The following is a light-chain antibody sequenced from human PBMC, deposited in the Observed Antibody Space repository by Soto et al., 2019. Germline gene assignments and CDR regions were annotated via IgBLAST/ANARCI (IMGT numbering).Light chain of an antibody. Sequence: QSVLTQPASVSGSPGQSITVSCIGTSSDVGGYNYVSWYQQHPGKAPKLMIYEVRDRPSGVSDRFSGSKSGNTASLTISGLQAEDEADYYCTSYTSSSTWVFGGGTKLTVL. CDR3: TSYTSSSTWV. CDR1: SSDVGGYNY. CDR2: EVR. J-gene: IGLJ3*02. V-gene: IGLV2-14*01.